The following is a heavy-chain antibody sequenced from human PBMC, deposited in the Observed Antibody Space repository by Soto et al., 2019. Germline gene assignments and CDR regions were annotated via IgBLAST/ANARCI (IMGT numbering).Heavy chain of an antibody. CDR2: ISYDGSNK. CDR1: GFTFSSYG. D-gene: IGHD2-21*02. V-gene: IGHV3-30*18. Sequence: GGSLRLSCAASGFTFSSYGMHWVRQAPGKGLEWVAVISYDGSNKYYADSVKGRFTISRDNSKNTLYLQMNSLRAEDTAVYYCAKGGHIVVVTATLDYWGQGTLVTVSS. CDR3: AKGGHIVVVTATLDY. J-gene: IGHJ4*02.